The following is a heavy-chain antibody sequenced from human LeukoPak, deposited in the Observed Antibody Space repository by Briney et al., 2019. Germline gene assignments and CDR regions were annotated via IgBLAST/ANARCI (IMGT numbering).Heavy chain of an antibody. CDR3: TRSGYRHPYHFDS. CDR1: GFSVRTTY. V-gene: IGHV3-53*01. Sequence: GGSLRLSCVVSGFSVRTTYMSWVRQAPGKGPKWVSVVYTGGGTDHADSVKGRFTISRDNSKNTLSLQMNSLRVEDTAIYYCTRSGYRHPYHFDSWGQGTLVTVSS. J-gene: IGHJ4*02. D-gene: IGHD3-22*01. CDR2: VYTGGGT.